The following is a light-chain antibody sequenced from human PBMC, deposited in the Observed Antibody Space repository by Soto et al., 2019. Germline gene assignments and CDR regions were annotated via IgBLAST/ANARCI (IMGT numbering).Light chain of an antibody. J-gene: IGKJ2*01. Sequence: EIVLTQSPGTLSLSPGERATLSCRASQSVSSNFLAWYQQKPGQAPRLLIHGASGRASGIPDRFSGSGSGTDFTLTIRRLEAPDFAVYYCQLYGNSPRYTFGQGTKLEIK. CDR1: QSVSSNF. V-gene: IGKV3-20*01. CDR2: GAS. CDR3: QLYGNSPRYT.